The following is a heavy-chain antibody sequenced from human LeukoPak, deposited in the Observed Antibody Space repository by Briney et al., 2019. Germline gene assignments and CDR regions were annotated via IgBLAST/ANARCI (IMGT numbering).Heavy chain of an antibody. D-gene: IGHD3-16*01. V-gene: IGHV3-66*01. Sequence: GGSLRPSCAASGFTASSNYMSSVRHAPGKGLEWVSVIYSSGSTYYADYVKGRFIISRDNSQNTLYLKMKSLRAGATAVYYGARALTATSFDYWGQGTLVTVSS. CDR1: GFTASSNY. J-gene: IGHJ4*02. CDR3: ARALTATSFDY. CDR2: IYSSGST.